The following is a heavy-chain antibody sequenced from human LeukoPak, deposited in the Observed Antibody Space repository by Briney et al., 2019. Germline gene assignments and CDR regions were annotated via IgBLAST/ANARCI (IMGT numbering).Heavy chain of an antibody. J-gene: IGHJ4*02. Sequence: GGSLRLSCAASGFTFSTYAMNWVRQAPGKGLEWVAGISDTGATTVYAECVKGRFTISRDNSKNTVYLQMNSLRGEDTAIYFCATDCCGGECCSHNRDDYWGQGTLVTVSS. CDR2: ISDTGATT. V-gene: IGHV3-23*01. CDR3: ATDCCGGECCSHNRDDY. CDR1: GFTFSTYA. D-gene: IGHD2-21*01.